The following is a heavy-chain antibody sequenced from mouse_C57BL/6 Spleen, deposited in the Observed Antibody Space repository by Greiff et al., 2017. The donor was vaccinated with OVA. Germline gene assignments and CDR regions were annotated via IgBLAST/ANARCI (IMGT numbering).Heavy chain of an antibody. J-gene: IGHJ1*03. CDR2: IYPGDGDT. CDR3: ARDYGSSYVWYFDG. V-gene: IGHV1-82*01. CDR1: GYAFSSSW. D-gene: IGHD1-1*01. Sequence: VKLVESGPELVKPGASVKISCKASGYAFSSSWMNWVKQRPGKGLEWIGRIYPGDGDTNYNGKFKGKATLTADKSSSTAYMQLSSLTSEDSAVYICARDYGSSYVWYFDGWGTGTTVTGSS.